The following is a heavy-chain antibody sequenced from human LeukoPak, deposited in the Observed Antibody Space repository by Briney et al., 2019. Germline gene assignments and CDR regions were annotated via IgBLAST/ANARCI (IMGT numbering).Heavy chain of an antibody. CDR1: GFTVSSNY. V-gene: IGHV3-53*01. D-gene: IGHD5-12*01. CDR2: IYRVGST. CDR3: ARICSGYDSHFDY. Sequence: GGSLRLSCAASGFTVSSNYMSWVRQAPGKGLEWVSIIYRVGSTYYADSVKGRFTISRDNSKNTLFLQMNSLRAEDTAVYYCARICSGYDSHFDYWGQGTLVTVSS. J-gene: IGHJ4*02.